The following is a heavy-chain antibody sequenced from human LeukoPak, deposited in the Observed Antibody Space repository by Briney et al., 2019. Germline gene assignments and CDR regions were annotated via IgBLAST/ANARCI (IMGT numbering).Heavy chain of an antibody. CDR2: IIPIFGTA. D-gene: IGHD2-8*01. Sequence: VASVKVSCKASGGTFSSYTISWVRQAPGQGLEWMGGIIPIFGTANYAQKFQGRVTITADESTSTAYMELSSLRSEDTAVYYCAREELIASCTNGVCSMDVWGQGTTVTVSS. J-gene: IGHJ6*02. CDR3: AREELIASCTNGVCSMDV. CDR1: GGTFSSYT. V-gene: IGHV1-69*13.